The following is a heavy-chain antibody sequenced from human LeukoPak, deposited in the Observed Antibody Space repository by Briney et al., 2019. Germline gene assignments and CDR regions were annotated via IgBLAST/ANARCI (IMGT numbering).Heavy chain of an antibody. CDR3: GSTYHNPPIKSQVTISVDTSKNQFSLKLRSVTAADTAVYYCARVTGIRTHRRYGMDV. D-gene: IGHD2-21*02. V-gene: IGHV3-23*01. J-gene: IGHJ6*02. CDR1: GFTFSSYA. Sequence: GGSLTLSCTVSGFTFSSYAKNWVRHAPRTGQELVSAISGSCGSTNYADPSDRRLPISRDDSKNTLYSQMQSPRTEDAAIYYCGSTYHNPPIKSQVTISVDTSKNQFSLKLRSVTAADTAVYYCARVTGIRTHRRYGMDVWGQGTTVTVSS. CDR2: ISGSCGST.